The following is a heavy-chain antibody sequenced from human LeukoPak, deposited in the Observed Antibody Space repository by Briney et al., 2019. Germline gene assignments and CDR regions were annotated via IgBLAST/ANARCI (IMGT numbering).Heavy chain of an antibody. D-gene: IGHD3-22*01. CDR3: ASSPEKYYYDSSGYREFDY. Sequence: SETLSLTCTVSGGSIRSYYWSWIRQPPGKGLEWIGYIYYSGSTNYNPSLKSRVTISVDTSKNQFSLKLSSVTAADTAVYYCASSPEKYYYDSSGYREFDYWGQGTLVTVSS. CDR1: GGSIRSYY. CDR2: IYYSGST. J-gene: IGHJ4*02. V-gene: IGHV4-59*13.